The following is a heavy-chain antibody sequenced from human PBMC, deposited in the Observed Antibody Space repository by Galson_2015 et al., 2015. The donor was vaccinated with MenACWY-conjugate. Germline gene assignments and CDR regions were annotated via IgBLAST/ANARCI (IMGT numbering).Heavy chain of an antibody. D-gene: IGHD3-10*01. J-gene: IGHJ4*02. CDR3: VRPIMTFAAVRSLDY. CDR2: IKYDGSEQ. Sequence: SLRLSCAPSGFTFSTYWMTWVRQAPGKGLEWVANIKYDGSEQYYGDSVRGRLIISRDNANNSLFPQMNSLRPEDTAVYYCVRPIMTFAAVRSLDYWGQGTVVTVSS. V-gene: IGHV3-7*01. CDR1: GFTFSTYW.